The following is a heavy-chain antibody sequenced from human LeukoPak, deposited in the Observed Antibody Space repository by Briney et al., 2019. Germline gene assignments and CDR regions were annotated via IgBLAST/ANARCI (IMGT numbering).Heavy chain of an antibody. Sequence: GASVKVSCKASGGTFSSYTISWVRQAPGQGLEGMGRIIPILGIAHYAQKFQGRVTITTYKSTTTAYMELSSLRSEDTAVYYCAIDPGGGGDYWGQGTLVTVSS. J-gene: IGHJ4*02. CDR2: IIPILGIA. D-gene: IGHD3-16*01. CDR1: GGTFSSYT. CDR3: AIDPGGGGDY. V-gene: IGHV1-69*04.